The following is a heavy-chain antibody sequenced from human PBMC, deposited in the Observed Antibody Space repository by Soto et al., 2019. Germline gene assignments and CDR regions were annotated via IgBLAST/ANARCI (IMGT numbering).Heavy chain of an antibody. CDR3: ATNYDSSGYYYEEDFDY. CDR1: GFTFSSYG. J-gene: IGHJ4*02. V-gene: IGHV3-33*01. Sequence: QVQLVESGGGVVQPGRSLRLSCAASGFTFSSYGMHWVRQAPGKGLEWVAVIWYDGSNKYYADSVKGRFTISRDNSKNTLYLQMNSLRAEDTAVYYCATNYDSSGYYYEEDFDYWGQGTLVTVSS. D-gene: IGHD3-22*01. CDR2: IWYDGSNK.